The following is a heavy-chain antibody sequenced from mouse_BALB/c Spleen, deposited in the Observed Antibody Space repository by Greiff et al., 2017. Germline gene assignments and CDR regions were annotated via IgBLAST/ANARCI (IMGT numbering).Heavy chain of an antibody. V-gene: IGHV5-17*02. CDR2: ISSGSSTT. CDR3: ANSNYGAMDY. J-gene: IGHJ4*01. Sequence: EVMLVESGGGLVQPGGSRKLSCAASGFTFSSFGMHWVRQAPEKGLEWVAYISSGSSTTDYADIVKGRFTISRDNPKNTLYLQMTSLRSEDTAMFYCANSNYGAMDYWGQGTSVTVSS. D-gene: IGHD2-4*01. CDR1: GFTFSSFG.